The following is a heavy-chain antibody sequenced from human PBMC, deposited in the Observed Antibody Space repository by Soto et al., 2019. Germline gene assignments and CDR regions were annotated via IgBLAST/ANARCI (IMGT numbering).Heavy chain of an antibody. CDR2: ISGSGGST. V-gene: IGHV3-23*01. CDR1: GFTFSSYA. J-gene: IGHJ4*02. Sequence: EVQLLESGGGLVQPGGSLRLSCAASGFTFSSYAMSWVRQAPGKGLEWVSAISGSGGSTYYADSVKGRFTISRDNSKNTLYLQMNSLRAEDTAVYYCAGGRWGVRYFDYWGQGTLVTVCS. CDR3: AGGRWGVRYFDY. D-gene: IGHD3-16*01.